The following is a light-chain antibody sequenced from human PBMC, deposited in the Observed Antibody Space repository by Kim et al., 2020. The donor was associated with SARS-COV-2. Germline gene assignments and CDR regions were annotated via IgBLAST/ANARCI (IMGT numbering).Light chain of an antibody. V-gene: IGLV3-19*01. Sequence: ALGQTAKITCQGDSLRSNYATWYQKKPGQAPVLVSYGRNRRPTGIPDRFSGSSSGSTASLTITGAQAGDEADYFCSFRDNSRNLVLFGGGTQLTVL. J-gene: IGLJ2*01. CDR2: GRN. CDR1: SLRSNY. CDR3: SFRDNSRNLVL.